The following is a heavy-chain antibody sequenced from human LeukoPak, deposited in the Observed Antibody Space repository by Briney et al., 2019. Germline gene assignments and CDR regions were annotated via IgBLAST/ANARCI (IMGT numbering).Heavy chain of an antibody. Sequence: ASVKVSCKAFGYTFTRYYMHWVRQAPGQGPEWMGVISPSGGSTTYAQKFQGRVTLTRDMSTSTDYLELSSLRSEDTAVYYCARDPVYSGADLDYWGQGTLVTVSS. CDR2: ISPSGGST. D-gene: IGHD5-12*01. V-gene: IGHV1-46*01. CDR1: GYTFTRYY. CDR3: ARDPVYSGADLDY. J-gene: IGHJ4*02.